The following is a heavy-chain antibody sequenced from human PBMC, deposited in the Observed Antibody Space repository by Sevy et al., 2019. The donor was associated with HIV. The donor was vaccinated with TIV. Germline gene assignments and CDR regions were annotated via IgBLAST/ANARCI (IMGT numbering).Heavy chain of an antibody. J-gene: IGHJ4*02. CDR2: IKGDGSDK. D-gene: IGHD3-16*01. V-gene: IGHV3-7*01. CDR1: GFTFSVYW. Sequence: GGSLRLSCAASGFTFSVYWMNWVRQAPGKGLEWVANIKGDGSDKHYVDSVEGRFTISRDNGKNLLYLQMKSLRVEDTAVYYCAHETIGRFDSWGQGTLVTVSS. CDR3: AHETIGRFDS.